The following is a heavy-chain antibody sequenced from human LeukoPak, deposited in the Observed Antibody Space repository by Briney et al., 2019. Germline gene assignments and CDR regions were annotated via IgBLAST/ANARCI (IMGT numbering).Heavy chain of an antibody. CDR2: ISACNGNT. CDR3: ARDGPSDTAMVIYHYYYYGMDV. Sequence: ASVKVSCKASGYTFTSYGISWVRQAPGQGLEWMGWISACNGNTNYARKLQGRVTMTTDTSTSTAYMELRSLRSDDTAVYYCARDGPSDTAMVIYHYYYYGMDVWGQGTTVTVSS. D-gene: IGHD5-18*01. CDR1: GYTFTSYG. V-gene: IGHV1-18*01. J-gene: IGHJ6*02.